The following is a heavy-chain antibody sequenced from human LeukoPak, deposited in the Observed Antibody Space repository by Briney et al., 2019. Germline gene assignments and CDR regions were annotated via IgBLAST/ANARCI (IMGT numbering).Heavy chain of an antibody. CDR2: IKQDGSEK. V-gene: IGHV3-7*01. D-gene: IGHD3-10*01. Sequence: GGSLRLSCAASGFTFSSYWMSWVRQAPGKGLEWVANIKQDGSEKYYVDSVKGRFTISRDNSKNTLYLQMNSLRAEDTAVYYCAKSGYYGSGSKEVMDVWGKGTTVTISS. CDR3: AKSGYYGSGSKEVMDV. CDR1: GFTFSSYW. J-gene: IGHJ6*03.